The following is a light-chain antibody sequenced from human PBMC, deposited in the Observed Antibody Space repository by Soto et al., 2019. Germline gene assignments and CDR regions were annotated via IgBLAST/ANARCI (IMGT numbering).Light chain of an antibody. J-gene: IGLJ3*02. V-gene: IGLV2-14*01. CDR3: SSYTTTDTLWV. CDR2: EVT. Sequence: QSALTQPASVSGSPGQSITISCTGTSSDVGAYNYVSWYQQHPGKAPKLIISEVTDRPSGVSDRLSGSKSGNTASLTISGLQAEDEADYFCSSYTTTDTLWVFXGGTKVTVL. CDR1: SSDVGAYNY.